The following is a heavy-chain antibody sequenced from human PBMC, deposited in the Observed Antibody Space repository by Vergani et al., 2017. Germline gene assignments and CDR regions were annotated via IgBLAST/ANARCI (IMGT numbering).Heavy chain of an antibody. V-gene: IGHV1-18*01. J-gene: IGHJ6*02. CDR3: ARDQSTAITRAPRYYYYYGMDV. Sequence: QVQLVQSGAEVKKPGSSVKVSCKASGYTFTSYGISWVRQAPGQGLEWMGGISAYNGNTNYAQKLQGRVTMTTDTSTSTAYMELRSLRYDDTAVYYCARDQSTAITRAPRYYYYYGMDVWGQGTTVTVSS. CDR1: GYTFTSYG. CDR2: ISAYNGNT. D-gene: IGHD5-18*01.